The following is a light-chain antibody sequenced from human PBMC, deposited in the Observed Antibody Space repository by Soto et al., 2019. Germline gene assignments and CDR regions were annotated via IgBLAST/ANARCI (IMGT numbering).Light chain of an antibody. Sequence: DIQMTQSPSTLSASVGDRVTITCRASQSITNRLAWYQQKSGKAPKVLIYDASSLESGVPSRFSDSGFGTEFILTISSLQPDDFATHWCHHYGGMWTCGQGTKVEIK. CDR3: HHYGGMWT. CDR1: QSITNR. J-gene: IGKJ1*01. CDR2: DAS. V-gene: IGKV1-5*01.